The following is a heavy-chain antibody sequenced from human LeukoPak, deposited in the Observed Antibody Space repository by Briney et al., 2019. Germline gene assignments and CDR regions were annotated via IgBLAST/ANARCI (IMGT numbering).Heavy chain of an antibody. CDR1: GFTFSSYS. V-gene: IGHV3-48*02. D-gene: IGHD6-13*01. CDR2: ISSSSSTI. CDR3: ARDTAEGIAAAGSRHFDY. J-gene: IGHJ4*02. Sequence: GGSLRLSCAASGFTFSSYSMNWVRQAPGKGLEWVSYISSSSSTIYYADSVKGRFTISRDNAKNSLYLQMNSLRDEDTAVYYCARDTAEGIAAAGSRHFDYWGQGTLVTVSS.